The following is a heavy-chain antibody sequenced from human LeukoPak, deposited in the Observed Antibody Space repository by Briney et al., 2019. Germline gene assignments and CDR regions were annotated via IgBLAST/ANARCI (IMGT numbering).Heavy chain of an antibody. Sequence: SQTLSLTCTVSGGSISSYYWNWIRQPPGKGLEWIGYIYYSGSTNYNPSLKSRLTMSVDTSKNQFSLRLNSVTAADTAVYYCARFNNSWSYVDYWGQGTLVTVSS. CDR1: GGSISSYY. V-gene: IGHV4-59*01. CDR2: IYYSGST. J-gene: IGHJ4*02. CDR3: ARFNNSWSYVDY. D-gene: IGHD6-13*01.